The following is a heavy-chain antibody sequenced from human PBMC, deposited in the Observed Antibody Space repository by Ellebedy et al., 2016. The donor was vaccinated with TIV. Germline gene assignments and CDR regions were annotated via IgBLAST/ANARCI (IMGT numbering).Heavy chain of an antibody. J-gene: IGHJ4*02. CDR3: ARGVTGVTTFYYFDS. D-gene: IGHD4-17*01. CDR1: GFTFSSYA. V-gene: IGHV3-33*08. Sequence: GESLKISCAASGFTFSSYAMHWVRQAPGKGLEWVTLIWHDGSQRYYADSLKDRFTVSRDNSKNTLFLQMNSLRAEDTAVYYCARGVTGVTTFYYFDSWGRGTLVTVSP. CDR2: IWHDGSQR.